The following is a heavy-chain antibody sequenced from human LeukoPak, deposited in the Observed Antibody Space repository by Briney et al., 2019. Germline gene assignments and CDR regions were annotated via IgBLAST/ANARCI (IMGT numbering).Heavy chain of an antibody. J-gene: IGHJ5*02. V-gene: IGHV4-59*01. Sequence: SETLSLTCTVSCGSIRSYYWSWIRQPPGKGLEWIGYIYYSGSTNYNPSLKSRVTISVDTSKNQFSLKLSSVTAADTAVYYCARGGYCSSTSCYGPDWFDPWGQGTLVTVSS. D-gene: IGHD2-2*01. CDR2: IYYSGST. CDR1: CGSIRSYY. CDR3: ARGGYCSSTSCYGPDWFDP.